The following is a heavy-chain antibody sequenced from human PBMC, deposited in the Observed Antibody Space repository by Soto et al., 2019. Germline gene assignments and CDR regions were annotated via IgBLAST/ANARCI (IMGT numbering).Heavy chain of an antibody. CDR1: GFTFYRYY. V-gene: IGHV3-11*06. D-gene: IGHD1-1*01. J-gene: IGHJ4*02. CDR2: ISSAGEYT. CDR3: VRANWNVDY. Sequence: GTLRLSCAASGFTFYRYYMTWVRQAPGEGLEWISYISSAGEYTDYADSVKGRFTISRDNARNSLFLQMNSLRVEDTAVYYCVRANWNVDYWGRGTLVTVSS.